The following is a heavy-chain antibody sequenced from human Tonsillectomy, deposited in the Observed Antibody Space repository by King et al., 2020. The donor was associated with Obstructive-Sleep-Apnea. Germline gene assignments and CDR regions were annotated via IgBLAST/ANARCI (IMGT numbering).Heavy chain of an antibody. D-gene: IGHD5-12*01. J-gene: IGHJ5*02. CDR2: ISYDGSNK. CDR3: ARGVVAACSGFDLLSDPAS. CDR1: GFTFSSYA. Sequence: VQLVESGGGVVQPGRSLRLSCAASGFTFSSYAMHWVRQAPDKGLEWVAIISYDGSNKYCADSVKGRFTISRDNSKNTLYLQMNSLRGEDTAVYYCARGVVAACSGFDLLSDPASWGQGGLVTVSS. V-gene: IGHV3-30*04.